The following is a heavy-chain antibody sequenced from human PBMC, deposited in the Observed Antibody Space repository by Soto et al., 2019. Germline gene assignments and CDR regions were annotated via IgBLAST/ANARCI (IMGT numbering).Heavy chain of an antibody. CDR1: GYTFTSYA. J-gene: IGHJ4*02. Sequence: ASVKVSCKASGYTFTSYAMHWVRQAPGQRPEWMGWINAGNGNTKYSQKFQGRVTITRDTSASTAYMELSSLRSEDTAVYYCARGEYGIVVVPAAWGFFDYWGQGTLVTVSS. CDR3: ARGEYGIVVVPAAWGFFDY. D-gene: IGHD2-2*01. V-gene: IGHV1-3*01. CDR2: INAGNGNT.